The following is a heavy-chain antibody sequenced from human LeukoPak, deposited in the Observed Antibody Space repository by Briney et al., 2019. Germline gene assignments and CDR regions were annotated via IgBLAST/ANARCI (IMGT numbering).Heavy chain of an antibody. D-gene: IGHD2-2*01. CDR1: GFTFTNYD. J-gene: IGHJ4*02. V-gene: IGHV1-8*01. Sequence: ASVKVSCKASGFTFTNYDINWVRQATGQGLGWMGWMNANNGNTAYAQKFQGRVTMTRDTSITTAYMELSSLRSEDTAVYYCARVLSTSSTWEIDSWGQGTLVTVSS. CDR2: MNANNGNT. CDR3: ARVLSTSSTWEIDS.